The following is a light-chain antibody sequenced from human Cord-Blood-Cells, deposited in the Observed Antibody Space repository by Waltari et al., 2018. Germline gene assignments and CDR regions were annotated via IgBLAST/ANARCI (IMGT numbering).Light chain of an antibody. V-gene: IGLV2-11*01. Sequence: QSALTQPRSVSGSPGQSVTISCTGTSTDVGGYNYVSWYQQPPGKAPKLMIYDVSKRPAGVPDRFSGSKSGNTASLTISWLQAEDEADYYCCSYAGSYTWVFGGGTKLTVL. J-gene: IGLJ3*02. CDR1: STDVGGYNY. CDR3: CSYAGSYTWV. CDR2: DVS.